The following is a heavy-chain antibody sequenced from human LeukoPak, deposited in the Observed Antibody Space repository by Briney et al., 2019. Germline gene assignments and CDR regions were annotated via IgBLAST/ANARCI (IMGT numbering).Heavy chain of an antibody. CDR2: IYPGDSDT. D-gene: IGHD3-10*01. V-gene: IGHV5-51*01. Sequence: GESLKISCKGSGYSFTSYWIGWVRQTPGKGLEWMGIIYPGDSDTRYSPSFQGQVTISADKSISTAYLQWSSLKASDTAMYYCARQTLGGSGSYSAFDYWGQGTLVTVSS. J-gene: IGHJ4*02. CDR1: GYSFTSYW. CDR3: ARQTLGGSGSYSAFDY.